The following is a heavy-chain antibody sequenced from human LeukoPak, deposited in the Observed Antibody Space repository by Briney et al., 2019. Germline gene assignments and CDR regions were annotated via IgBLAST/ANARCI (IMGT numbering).Heavy chain of an antibody. CDR1: GGSFSGYY. V-gene: IGHV4-34*01. Sequence: SETLSLTCAVYGGSFSGYYWSWIRQPPGKGLEWIGEINHSGSTNYNPSLKSRVTISVDTSKNQFSRKLSSVTAADTAVYYCARDSGSSSYLPHQPFDYLGQGTLVTVSS. J-gene: IGHJ4*02. CDR2: INHSGST. D-gene: IGHD6-13*01. CDR3: ARDSGSSSYLPHQPFDY.